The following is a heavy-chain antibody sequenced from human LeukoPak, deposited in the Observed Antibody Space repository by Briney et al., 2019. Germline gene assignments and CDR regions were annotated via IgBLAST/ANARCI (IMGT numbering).Heavy chain of an antibody. CDR3: ARSSLVGGVDY. Sequence: PSETLSLTCTVSGGSISSSTYYWGWIRQPPGKGLEWIGSIYYSGSTYYNPSLKSRVTISVDTSKNQFSPKLSSVTAADTAVYYCARSSLVGGVDYWGQGTLVTVSS. J-gene: IGHJ4*02. V-gene: IGHV4-39*01. CDR2: IYYSGST. D-gene: IGHD1-26*01. CDR1: GGSISSSTYY.